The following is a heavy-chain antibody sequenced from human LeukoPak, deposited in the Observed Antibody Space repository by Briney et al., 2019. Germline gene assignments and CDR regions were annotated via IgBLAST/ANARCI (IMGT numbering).Heavy chain of an antibody. CDR1: GFTFSDYY. Sequence: PGGSLRLSCAASGFTFSDYYMSWIRQAPGKGLEWVSYSSSSGSTIHYADSVKGRFTISRDNAKSSLYLQMNSLRAEDTAVYYCARVGGGAYDSSGYYYVFFDYWGQGTLVTVSS. V-gene: IGHV3-11*01. CDR3: ARVGGGAYDSSGYYYVFFDY. CDR2: SSSSGSTI. J-gene: IGHJ4*02. D-gene: IGHD3-22*01.